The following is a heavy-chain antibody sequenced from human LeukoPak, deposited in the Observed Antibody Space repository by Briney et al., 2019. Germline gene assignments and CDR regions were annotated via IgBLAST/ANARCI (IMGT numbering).Heavy chain of an antibody. V-gene: IGHV4-34*01. J-gene: IGHJ3*02. CDR3: AHYDRRGWDAFDI. CDR2: INHSGST. Sequence: PSETLSLTCAVYGGSFSGYYWSWIRQPPGKGLEWIGEINHSGSTNYNPSLTSRVTISVDTSKNQFSLKLSSVTAADTAVYYCAHYDRRGWDAFDIWGQGTMVTVSS. D-gene: IGHD4-17*01. CDR1: GGSFSGYY.